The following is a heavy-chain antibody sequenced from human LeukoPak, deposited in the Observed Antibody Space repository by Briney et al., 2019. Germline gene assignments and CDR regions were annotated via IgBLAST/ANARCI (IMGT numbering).Heavy chain of an antibody. CDR3: ARDPSGDILTGYYNPQGFDY. V-gene: IGHV1-18*04. D-gene: IGHD3-9*01. J-gene: IGHJ4*02. CDR2: MSAYNGNT. CDR1: DSTFSRYG. Sequence: ASGKASCKPSDSTFSRYGISWVRQAPGHGLGGRRWMSAYNGNTNYAQKLQGRVTMTTDTSTSTAYMELRSLRSDDTAVYYCARDPSGDILTGYYNPQGFDYWGQGTLVTVSS.